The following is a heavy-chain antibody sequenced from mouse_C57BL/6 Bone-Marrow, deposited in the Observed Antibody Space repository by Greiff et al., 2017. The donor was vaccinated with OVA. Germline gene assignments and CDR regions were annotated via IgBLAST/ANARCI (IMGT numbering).Heavy chain of an antibody. CDR1: GFTFSSYG. J-gene: IGHJ2*01. CDR3: ARQDYYGTLFDY. D-gene: IGHD1-1*01. Sequence: EVKVVESGGDLVKPGGSLKLSCAASGFTFSSYGMSWVRQTPDKRLEWVATISSGGSYTYYPDSVKGRFTISRDNAKNTLYLQMSSLKSEDTAMYYCARQDYYGTLFDYWGQGTTLTVSS. CDR2: ISSGGSYT. V-gene: IGHV5-6*01.